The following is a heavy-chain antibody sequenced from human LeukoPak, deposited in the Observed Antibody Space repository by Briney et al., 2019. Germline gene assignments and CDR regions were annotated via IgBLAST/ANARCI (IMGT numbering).Heavy chain of an antibody. CDR1: GGSVSGYY. CDR3: ARHDVVPVIRRGFDF. D-gene: IGHD2-21*02. J-gene: IGHJ4*02. CDR2: IYYRGTT. Sequence: SETLSLTCTVSGGSVSGYYWSWIRQPPGKGLEWIGYIYYRGTTLYSPSLKSRVTMSVGTSENHFSLKLSSVTAADTAVYYCARHDVVPVIRRGFDFWGQGTLVTVSS. V-gene: IGHV4-59*08.